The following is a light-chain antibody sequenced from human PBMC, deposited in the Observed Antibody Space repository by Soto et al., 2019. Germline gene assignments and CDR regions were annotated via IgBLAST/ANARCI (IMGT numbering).Light chain of an antibody. CDR2: GAS. CDR3: QQYGNSPIT. Sequence: EIVLTQSPATLSLSPGERATLSCRASQTVRNNYLAWYQQKGGQAPRLLIHGASSRATGIPDRFSGSGSGTDFTLTISRLEPEDFAVYFCQQYGNSPITFGQGTRLEIK. CDR1: QTVRNNY. J-gene: IGKJ5*01. V-gene: IGKV3-20*01.